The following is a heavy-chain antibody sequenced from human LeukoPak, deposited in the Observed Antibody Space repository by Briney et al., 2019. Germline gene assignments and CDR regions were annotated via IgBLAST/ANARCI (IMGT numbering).Heavy chain of an antibody. Sequence: SGGSLRLSCAASRFTFSSYSMNWVRQAPGKGLEWVSSISSTSSYIYYADSVKGRFTISRDNAKNSLYLQMNSLRAEDTAMYYCARNPYYYDSSGHFDYWGQGTLVTVSS. V-gene: IGHV3-21*01. D-gene: IGHD3-22*01. CDR3: ARNPYYYDSSGHFDY. CDR1: RFTFSSYS. CDR2: ISSTSSYI. J-gene: IGHJ4*02.